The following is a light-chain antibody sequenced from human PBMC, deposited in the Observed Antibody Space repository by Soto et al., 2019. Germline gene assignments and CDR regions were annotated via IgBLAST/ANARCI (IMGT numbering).Light chain of an antibody. Sequence: QSVLTQPPSVSEDPRQRVTIACYGSSSNIGNNAVNWYQQLPGKAPKLLIYYDDLLPSGVSDRFSGSKSGTSASLAISGLQSEDEADYYCAAWEDSLNGRVFGGGTKVTV. V-gene: IGLV1-36*01. CDR1: SSNIGNNA. CDR2: YDD. CDR3: AAWEDSLNGRV. J-gene: IGLJ3*02.